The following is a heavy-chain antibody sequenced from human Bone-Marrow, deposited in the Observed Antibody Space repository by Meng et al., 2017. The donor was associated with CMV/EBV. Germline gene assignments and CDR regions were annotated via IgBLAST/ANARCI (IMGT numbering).Heavy chain of an antibody. V-gene: IGHV3-11*04. D-gene: IGHD1-7*01. J-gene: IGHJ5*02. CDR2: ISSSGSTL. CDR3: ARVRNYVSWFDP. CDR1: GFTFSDYY. Sequence: GESLKISCAASGFTFSDYYMSWIRQAPGKGLEWVSYISSSGSTLYYADSVKGRFTISRDNAKNSLYLQMNSLRAEDTAVYYCARVRNYVSWFDPWGQGTLVTVSS.